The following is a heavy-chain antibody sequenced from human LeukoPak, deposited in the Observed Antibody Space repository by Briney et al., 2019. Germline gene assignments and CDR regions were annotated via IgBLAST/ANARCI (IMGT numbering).Heavy chain of an antibody. CDR3: ARDLPSSGYWYRDAFDI. Sequence: GGSLRLSCGASELAFKNVWMSWVRQAPGKGLEWVANTKQDGSEKYYVDSVKGRFTISRDNAKNSLYLQMNSLRVEDTAMYYCARDLPSSGYWYRDAFDIWGRGTMVTVSS. CDR2: TKQDGSEK. V-gene: IGHV3-7*01. J-gene: IGHJ3*02. CDR1: ELAFKNVW. D-gene: IGHD3-22*01.